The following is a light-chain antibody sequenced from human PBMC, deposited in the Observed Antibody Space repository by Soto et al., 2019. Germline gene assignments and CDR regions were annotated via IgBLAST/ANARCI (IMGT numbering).Light chain of an antibody. Sequence: IQMTQSPSSLSASVGDRVTITCRASQGIRIDLGWYQQKPGKAPKPLIYAASTLQTGVPSRFNGSGSGTDFTLTISSLQPEDFATYYCLQDYNFPWPFGQGTMVAIK. CDR2: AAS. CDR3: LQDYNFPWP. CDR1: QGIRID. V-gene: IGKV1-6*01. J-gene: IGKJ1*01.